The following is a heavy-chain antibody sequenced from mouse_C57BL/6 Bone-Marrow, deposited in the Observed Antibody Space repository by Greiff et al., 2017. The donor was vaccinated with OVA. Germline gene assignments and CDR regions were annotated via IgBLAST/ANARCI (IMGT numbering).Heavy chain of an antibody. CDR2: IYPGDGDT. V-gene: IGHV1-82*01. CDR3: ASQLRLPDY. J-gene: IGHJ2*01. CDR1: GYAFSSSW. D-gene: IGHD3-2*02. Sequence: VQLQESGPELVKPGASVKISCKASGYAFSSSWMNWVKQRPGKGLEWIGRIYPGDGDTNYNGKFKGKATLTADKSSSTAYMQLSSLTSEDSAVYFCASQLRLPDYWGQGTTLTVSS.